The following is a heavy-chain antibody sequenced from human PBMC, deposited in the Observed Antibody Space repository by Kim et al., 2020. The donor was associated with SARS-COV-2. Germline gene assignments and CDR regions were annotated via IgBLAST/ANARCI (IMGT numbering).Heavy chain of an antibody. V-gene: IGHV3-7*01. CDR1: GFTFSSYW. D-gene: IGHD3-3*01. Sequence: GGSLRLSCVASGFTFSSYWMSWVRQAPGKGLEWVANIKQDGSETYYVDSVKGRFTISRDNAKNSLYLQMNSLRAEDTAVYYCASEFWSGYPPTWGQGTLVTDTS. J-gene: IGHJ4*02. CDR2: IKQDGSET. CDR3: ASEFWSGYPPT.